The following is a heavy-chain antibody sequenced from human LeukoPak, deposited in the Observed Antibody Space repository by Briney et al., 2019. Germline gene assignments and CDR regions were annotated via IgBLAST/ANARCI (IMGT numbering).Heavy chain of an antibody. CDR3: ARAGRPYCSGGSCYPNNLPFDY. D-gene: IGHD2-15*01. V-gene: IGHV1-8*01. J-gene: IGHJ4*02. Sequence: ASVTVSFTASGYTFTIYDINWVRQATGQGLEWMGWMNPNSGNTGYAQKFQGRVTMTRNTSISTAYMELSSLRSEDTAVYYCARAGRPYCSGGSCYPNNLPFDYWGQGTLVTVSS. CDR1: GYTFTIYD. CDR2: MNPNSGNT.